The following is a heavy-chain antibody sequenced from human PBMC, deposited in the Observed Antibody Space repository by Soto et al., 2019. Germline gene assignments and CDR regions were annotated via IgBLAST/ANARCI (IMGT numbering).Heavy chain of an antibody. V-gene: IGHV1-18*01. Sequence: QALLEQSGPEVKKPGDSVRISCWLYDSVFVTSVITWLRQAPGQGLEWMGGISANDGGTLSAMKFTDRLVMSTDRMRNMAYLQIWDVTSDDAAVYFCARGGGPHLRPLEPWGHGTPVTVSS. CDR1: DSVFVTSV. CDR2: ISANDGGT. J-gene: IGHJ4*01. D-gene: IGHD3-16*01. CDR3: ARGGGPHLRPLEP.